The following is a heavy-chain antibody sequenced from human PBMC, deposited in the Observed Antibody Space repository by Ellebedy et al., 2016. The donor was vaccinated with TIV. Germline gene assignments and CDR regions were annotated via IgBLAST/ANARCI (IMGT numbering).Heavy chain of an antibody. CDR3: AKARAAAYYYYYGMDV. D-gene: IGHD2-2*01. CDR2: IPYDESDK. V-gene: IGHV3-30*18. Sequence: GGSLRLXCAASGFTFSSYGMHWVRQAPGKGLEWVAVIPYDESDKYYAGSVKGRFTISRDNSKNTLYLQMNSLRAEDTAVYYCAKARAAAYYYYYGMDVWGQGTTVTVSS. J-gene: IGHJ6*02. CDR1: GFTFSSYG.